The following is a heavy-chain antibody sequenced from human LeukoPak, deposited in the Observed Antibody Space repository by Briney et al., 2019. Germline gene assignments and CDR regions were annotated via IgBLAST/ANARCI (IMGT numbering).Heavy chain of an antibody. V-gene: IGHV4-39*07. D-gene: IGHD5-12*01. CDR3: ARRIGDLERFFSGYGDRKYWYFDL. J-gene: IGHJ2*01. CDR2: IYYSGST. Sequence: SETLSLTCTVSGGSISSSSYYWGWIRQPPGKGLEWIGSIYYSGSTNYNPSLKSRVTISVDTSKNQFSLKLSSVTAADTAVYYCARRIGDLERFFSGYGDRKYWYFDLWGRGTLVTVSS. CDR1: GGSISSSSYY.